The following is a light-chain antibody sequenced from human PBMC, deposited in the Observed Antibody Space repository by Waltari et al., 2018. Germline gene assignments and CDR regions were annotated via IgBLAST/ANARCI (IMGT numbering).Light chain of an antibody. J-gene: IGKJ5*01. V-gene: IGKV1-13*02. CDR1: QAISRS. CDR3: QHFYSYPSG. Sequence: AIQLTHSPSSLFASVGDRVTMTCRASQAISRSVAWFQQKPGKVPKLLIFEASDLEDGVPSRFSGSGGGTRFTLTISSLQPEDFATYYCQHFYSYPSGFGQGTRLEIK. CDR2: EAS.